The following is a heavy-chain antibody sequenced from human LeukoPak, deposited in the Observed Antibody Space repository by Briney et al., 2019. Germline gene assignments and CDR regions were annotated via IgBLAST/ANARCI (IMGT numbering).Heavy chain of an antibody. Sequence: QAGGSLRLSCAASGFTFSSYWMNWVRQAPGKGLVWVSRIASDGSSTTYADSVKGRFSISRDNAKNTLYLQMNSLRVEDTAVYYCARGRPHGKDYWGQGTLVTVSS. CDR3: ARGRPHGKDY. V-gene: IGHV3-74*01. D-gene: IGHD4-23*01. CDR2: IASDGSST. J-gene: IGHJ4*02. CDR1: GFTFSSYW.